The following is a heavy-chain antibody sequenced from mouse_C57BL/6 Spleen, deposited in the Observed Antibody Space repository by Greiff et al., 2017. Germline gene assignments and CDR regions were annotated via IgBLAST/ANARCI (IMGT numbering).Heavy chain of an antibody. CDR2: IHPNSGST. CDR1: GYTFTSYW. V-gene: IGHV1-64*01. CDR3: ASHYYGSPWYFDV. Sequence: QVQLQQPGAELVKPGASVKLSCKASGYTFTSYWMHWVKQRPGQGLEWIGMIHPNSGSTNYNEKFKSKATLTVDKSSSTAYMQLSSLTSEDSAVYYCASHYYGSPWYFDVWGTGTTVTVSS. J-gene: IGHJ1*03. D-gene: IGHD1-1*01.